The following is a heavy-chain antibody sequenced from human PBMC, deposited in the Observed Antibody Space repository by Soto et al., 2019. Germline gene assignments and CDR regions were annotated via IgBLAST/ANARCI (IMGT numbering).Heavy chain of an antibody. V-gene: IGHV5-51*01. D-gene: IGHD3-22*01. CDR1: GYRITSYW. CDR3: ARRYHYDNGAVFGC. Sequence: GASLTIPCKGSGYRITSYWFGWIRQLPGKGLEWMGIIYPGDSDTRYSPSFQGQVTISADKSISTAYLQWSSLKASDTAMEDCARRYHYDNGAVFGCWVKGTLVTFS. J-gene: IGHJ3*01. CDR2: IYPGDSDT.